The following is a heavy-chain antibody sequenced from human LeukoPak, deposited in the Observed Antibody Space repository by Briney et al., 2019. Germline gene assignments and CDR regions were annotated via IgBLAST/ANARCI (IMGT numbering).Heavy chain of an antibody. D-gene: IGHD3-22*01. Sequence: GGSLRLSCAASGFTFSSYTMNWVRQPPGKGLEWVSYISSSSSTIYYADSVKGRFTISRDNAKNSLYLQMNSLRAEDTAVYYCAKDLWKYYYDSSGYYGIFDYWGQGTLVTVSS. CDR2: ISSSSSTI. CDR1: GFTFSSYT. V-gene: IGHV3-48*01. J-gene: IGHJ4*02. CDR3: AKDLWKYYYDSSGYYGIFDY.